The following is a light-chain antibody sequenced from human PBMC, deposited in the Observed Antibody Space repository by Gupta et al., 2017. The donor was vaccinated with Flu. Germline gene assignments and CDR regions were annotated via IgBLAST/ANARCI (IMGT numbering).Light chain of an antibody. J-gene: IGLJ3*02. Sequence: RVNSPGPGEELGWKYRTRKQQKPGQTPLLVIFEVYRRPSGIPERFSGSMSGNTATLTISGAQARDAADYYCQAWDSDSAGVVFGGGNKPTVL. CDR3: QAWDSDSAGVV. CDR1: ELGWKY. CDR2: EVY. V-gene: IGLV3-1*01.